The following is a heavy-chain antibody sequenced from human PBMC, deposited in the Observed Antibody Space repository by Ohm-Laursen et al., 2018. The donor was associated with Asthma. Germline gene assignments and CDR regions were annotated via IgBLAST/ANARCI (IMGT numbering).Heavy chain of an antibody. CDR3: ARIGPEWELPGREYSLHH. J-gene: IGHJ1*01. CDR2: ISTASTFI. V-gene: IGHV3-21*01. Sequence: SLRLSCSASGYTFSRYSIHWVRQFPGKGLEWVASISTASTFIYYADSVRGRFTTSRDNANDLVYLQMNDLRAEDTALYYCARIGPEWELPGREYSLHHWGEGTLVTVSS. CDR1: GYTFSRYS. D-gene: IGHD1-26*01.